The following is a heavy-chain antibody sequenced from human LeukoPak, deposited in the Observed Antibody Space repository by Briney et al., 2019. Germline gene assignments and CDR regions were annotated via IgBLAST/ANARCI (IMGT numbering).Heavy chain of an antibody. D-gene: IGHD3-22*01. CDR1: GGTFSSYA. CDR3: ARDYGSGYPFDY. V-gene: IGHV1-69*05. CDR2: IIPIFGTA. Sequence: TVKVSCKASGGTFSSYAISWVRQAPGQGLEWMGRIIPIFGTANYAQKFQGRVTITTDESTSTAYMELSSLRSEDTAVYYCARDYGSGYPFDYWGQGTLVTVSS. J-gene: IGHJ4*02.